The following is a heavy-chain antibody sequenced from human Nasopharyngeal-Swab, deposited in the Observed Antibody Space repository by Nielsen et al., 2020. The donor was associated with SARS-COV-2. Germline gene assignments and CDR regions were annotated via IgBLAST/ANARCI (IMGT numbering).Heavy chain of an antibody. D-gene: IGHD3-3*01. Sequence: GESLKISCAASGFTFDDYAMSWVRQVPGKGLEWVANINWIGGSADYSDAGKGRFTIPRDNAKNSLYLQMTSLRAEDTAIYHCARQTIYSFGWFDSWGQGNLVTVSS. CDR1: GFTFDDYA. J-gene: IGHJ5*01. CDR3: ARQTIYSFGWFDS. CDR2: INWIGGSA. V-gene: IGHV3-20*01.